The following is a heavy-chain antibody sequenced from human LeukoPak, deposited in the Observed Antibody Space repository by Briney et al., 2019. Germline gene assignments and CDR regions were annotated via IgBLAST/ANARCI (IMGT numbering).Heavy chain of an antibody. CDR3: ARVCSGGSCYVGALDY. J-gene: IGHJ4*02. D-gene: IGHD2-15*01. V-gene: IGHV4-34*01. Sequence: PSETLSLTCAVYGGSFCGYYWSWIRQPPGKGLEWIGEINHSGSTNYNPSLKSRVTISVDTSKNQFSLKLSSVTAADTAVYYCARVCSGGSCYVGALDYWGQGTLVTVSS. CDR1: GGSFCGYY. CDR2: INHSGST.